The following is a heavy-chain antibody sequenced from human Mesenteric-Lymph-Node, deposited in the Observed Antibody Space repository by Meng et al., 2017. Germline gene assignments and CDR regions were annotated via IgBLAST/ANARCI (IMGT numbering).Heavy chain of an antibody. CDR1: GGTFSSYA. Sequence: SVKVSCKASGGTFSSYAISWVRQAPGQGLEWMGGIIPILGTANYAQKFEGRVTITTDESTSTAYMGLSSLRSEDTAVYYCARENGPSYDSGSYWHRRLPPRFDYWGQGTLVTVSS. D-gene: IGHD3-10*01. CDR3: ARENGPSYDSGSYWHRRLPPRFDY. CDR2: IIPILGTA. J-gene: IGHJ4*02. V-gene: IGHV1-69*05.